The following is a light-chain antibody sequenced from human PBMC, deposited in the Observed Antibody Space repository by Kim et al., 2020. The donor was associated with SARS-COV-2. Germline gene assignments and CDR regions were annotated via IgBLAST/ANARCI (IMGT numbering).Light chain of an antibody. V-gene: IGLV1-44*01. CDR1: SSNIGTNT. Sequence: GTPGQRVTISCSGSSSNIGTNTVNWYQQLPGTAPKLLIYSNNQRPSGVPDRFSGSKSGTSASLAISGLQSEDEADYYCAAWDDSLVFGGGTKLTVL. CDR3: AAWDDSLV. CDR2: SNN. J-gene: IGLJ2*01.